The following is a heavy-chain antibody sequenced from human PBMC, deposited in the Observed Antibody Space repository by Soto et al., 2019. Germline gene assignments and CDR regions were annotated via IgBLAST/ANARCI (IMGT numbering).Heavy chain of an antibody. CDR1: GFTFSSYA. CDR2: ISGSGGST. V-gene: IGHV3-23*01. Sequence: EVKLLESGGGLVQPGGSLRLSCAASGFTFSSYAMSWVRQAPGKGLEWVSAISGSGGSTYYADSVKGRFTISRDNSKNTLYLQMTGLRSEDTAVYYGDALPNYYDTPQPRHGHGMDVWGQGTTVTVSS. D-gene: IGHD3-22*01. CDR3: DALPNYYDTPQPRHGHGMDV. J-gene: IGHJ6*02.